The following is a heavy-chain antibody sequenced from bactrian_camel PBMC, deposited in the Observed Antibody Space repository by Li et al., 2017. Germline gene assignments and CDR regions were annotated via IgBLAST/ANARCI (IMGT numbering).Heavy chain of an antibody. V-gene: IGHV3S54*01. CDR1: EHTYKPNC. D-gene: IGHD3*01. J-gene: IGHJ4*01. CDR3: AANPTPSWSPCSRLLTRAVY. Sequence: HVQLVESGGGSVQVRGSLRLACKISEHTYKPNCVAWFRQAPGKKREGVAVIYTTDDHTPLHADSVKGRFTISRDFSKKTTFLEMNSLKLEDAGTYYCAANPTPSWSPCSRLLTRAVYWGQGTQVTVS. CDR2: IYTTDDHTP.